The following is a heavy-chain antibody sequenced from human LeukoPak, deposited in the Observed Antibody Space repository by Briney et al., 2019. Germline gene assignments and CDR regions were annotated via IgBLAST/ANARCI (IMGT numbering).Heavy chain of an antibody. J-gene: IGHJ5*02. Sequence: ASVKVSCKASGYTFTDYYIHWVRQAPGQGLEWMGWINPNSGGTNYAQKFQDRVTMTRDTSISTAYMELSRLTSDDTAVYYCARVDDSTGTTGIFTLYWFDPWGQGTLVTASS. CDR2: INPNSGGT. D-gene: IGHD1-1*01. V-gene: IGHV1-2*02. CDR1: GYTFTDYY. CDR3: ARVDDSTGTTGIFTLYWFDP.